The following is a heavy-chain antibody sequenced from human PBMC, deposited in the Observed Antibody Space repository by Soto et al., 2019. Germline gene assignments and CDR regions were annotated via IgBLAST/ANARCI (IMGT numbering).Heavy chain of an antibody. CDR3: ARVCERTVTTRNYYYGMDV. V-gene: IGHV3-23*01. CDR2: ISGSGGSA. Sequence: EVQLLESGGGLAQPGGSLRLSCAASGFTFSSYAMSWVRQAPGRGLEWVSTISGSGGSAYFADSVKGRFTISRDNSKNTLYLQMNSLRAEDTAVYYCARVCERTVTTRNYYYGMDVWGQGTTVTVSS. J-gene: IGHJ6*02. CDR1: GFTFSSYA. D-gene: IGHD4-17*01.